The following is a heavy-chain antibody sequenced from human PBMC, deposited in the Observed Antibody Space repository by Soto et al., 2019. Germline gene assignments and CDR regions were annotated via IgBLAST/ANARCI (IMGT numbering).Heavy chain of an antibody. CDR2: ISSSSSYI. D-gene: IGHD3-3*01. V-gene: IGHV3-21*01. CDR3: DRVESGDTYYDFWSGYSDV. Sequence: WGSLRLSCAASGFTFSSYSMNWFRQAPGKGLEWVSSISSSSSYIYYADSVKGRFTISRDNAKNSPYLQMNSLRAEDTAVYYCDRVESGDTYYDFWSGYSDVWGQGNTVTV. CDR1: GFTFSSYS. J-gene: IGHJ6*02.